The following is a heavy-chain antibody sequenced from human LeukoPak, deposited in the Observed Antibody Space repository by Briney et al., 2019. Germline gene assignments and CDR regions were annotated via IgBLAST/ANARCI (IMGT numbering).Heavy chain of an antibody. J-gene: IGHJ4*02. CDR3: ARDAVLIGLDY. CDR1: GFTFSSYS. CDR2: ISSSSSYI. V-gene: IGHV3-21*01. Sequence: GGSLRLSCAASGFTFSSYSVNWVCQAPGKGLEWVSSISSSSSYIYYADSVKGRFTISRDNAKNSLYLQMNSLRAEDTAVYYCARDAVLIGLDYWGQGTLVTVSS.